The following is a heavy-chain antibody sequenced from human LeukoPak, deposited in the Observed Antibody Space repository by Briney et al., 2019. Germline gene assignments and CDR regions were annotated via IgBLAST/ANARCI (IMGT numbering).Heavy chain of an antibody. Sequence: PGGSLRLSCAASGFTFSSYAMSWVRQAPGKGLEWVSTISNSDGNTYYADSVKGRFTISRDNSNNTLYLQMNSLTAADTAIYYCAKATGTLDNLGQGALVTVSS. CDR3: AKATGTLDN. J-gene: IGHJ4*02. CDR1: GFTFSSYA. D-gene: IGHD1/OR15-1a*01. CDR2: ISNSDGNT. V-gene: IGHV3-23*01.